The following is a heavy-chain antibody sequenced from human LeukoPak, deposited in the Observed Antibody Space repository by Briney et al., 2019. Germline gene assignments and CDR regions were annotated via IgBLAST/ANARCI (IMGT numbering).Heavy chain of an antibody. Sequence: GGSLRLSCAASGFTFSDYHMSWVRQAPGKGLEGVSAISGSGGSAYYADSVKGRFTISRDNSKNTLYLQMNSLRAEDTAVYYCAKSLWQQLIQRTTLDNWGQGTLVTVSS. CDR2: ISGSGGSA. CDR1: GFTFSDYH. D-gene: IGHD6-13*01. J-gene: IGHJ4*02. CDR3: AKSLWQQLIQRTTLDN. V-gene: IGHV3-23*01.